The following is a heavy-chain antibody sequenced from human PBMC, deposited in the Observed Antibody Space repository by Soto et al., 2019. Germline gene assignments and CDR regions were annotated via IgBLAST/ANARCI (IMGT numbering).Heavy chain of an antibody. CDR2: INPSGGST. J-gene: IGHJ4*02. D-gene: IGHD3-22*01. CDR1: GYTFTSYY. V-gene: IGHV1-46*01. CDR3: AAVPYYYDSSAYFQIDY. Sequence: ASVKVSCTASGYTFTSYYMHWVRQAPGQGLEWMAIINPSGGSTSYAQKFQGRVTMTRDTSTSTVYMELSSLRSEDTAVYYCAAVPYYYDSSAYFQIDYWGQGTLVTVSS.